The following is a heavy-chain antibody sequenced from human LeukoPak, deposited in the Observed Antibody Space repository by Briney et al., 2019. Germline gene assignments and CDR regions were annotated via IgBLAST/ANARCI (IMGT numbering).Heavy chain of an antibody. J-gene: IGHJ5*02. CDR2: INHSGST. CDR3: ARDLRLWFSGTWFDP. D-gene: IGHD3-10*01. CDR1: GGSFSGYY. V-gene: IGHV4-34*01. Sequence: SETLSLTCAVYGGSFSGYYLSWIRQPPGKGLEWIGEINHSGSTNYNPSLKSRVTISVDTSKNQFSLKLSSVTAADTAEYYFARDLRLWFSGTWFDPWGQGTLVTVSS.